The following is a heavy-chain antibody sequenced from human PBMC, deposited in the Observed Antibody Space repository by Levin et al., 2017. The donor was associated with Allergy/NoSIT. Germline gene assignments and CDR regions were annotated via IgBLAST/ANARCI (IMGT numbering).Heavy chain of an antibody. V-gene: IGHV3-30-3*01. D-gene: IGHD3-10*01. J-gene: IGHJ4*02. CDR2: ISYDGSNK. CDR3: ARDLGYGSGSYLGY. Sequence: GGSLRLSCAASGFTFSSYAMHWVRQAPGKGLEWVAVISYDGSNKYYADSVKGRFTISRDNSKNTLYLQMNSLRAEDTAVYYCARDLGYGSGSYLGYWGQGTLVTVSS. CDR1: GFTFSSYA.